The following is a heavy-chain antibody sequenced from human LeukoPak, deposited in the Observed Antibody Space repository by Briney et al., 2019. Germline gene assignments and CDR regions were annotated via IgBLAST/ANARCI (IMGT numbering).Heavy chain of an antibody. D-gene: IGHD6-19*01. CDR2: FDPEDGET. J-gene: IGHJ4*02. CDR1: GYTLTELS. V-gene: IGHV1-24*01. Sequence: ASVKVSCKVSGYTLTELSMHWVRQAPGKGLEWMGGFDPEDGETNYAQKFQGRVTITADESTSTAYMELSSLRSEDTAVYYCARGRMAGTYVFDSWGQGTLVTVSS. CDR3: ARGRMAGTYVFDS.